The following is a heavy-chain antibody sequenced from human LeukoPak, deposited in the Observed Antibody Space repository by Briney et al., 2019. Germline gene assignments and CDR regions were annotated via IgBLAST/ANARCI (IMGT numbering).Heavy chain of an antibody. CDR2: ISGSGGST. CDR3: ARDLGIVYYFDY. J-gene: IGHJ4*02. CDR1: GFTFSSYA. V-gene: IGHV3-23*01. D-gene: IGHD5/OR15-5a*01. Sequence: GGSLRLSCAASGFTFSSYAMSWVRQAPGKGLEWVSAISGSGGSTYYADSVKGRFTISRDNSKNTLYLQMNSLRAEDTAVYYCARDLGIVYYFDYWGQGTLVTVSS.